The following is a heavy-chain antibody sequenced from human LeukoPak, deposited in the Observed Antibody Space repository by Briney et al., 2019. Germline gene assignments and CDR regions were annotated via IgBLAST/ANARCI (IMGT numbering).Heavy chain of an antibody. V-gene: IGHV3-21*01. Sequence: GGSLTLSCAASGFAFSSYSMNWVRQAPGKGLEWVSYITPSSNYISDADSLRGRFTISKDNAKNSLYRQMNSLRAEDTAVYFCVRAPAYESSNYYPWYFGHWGQGTLISVSS. J-gene: IGHJ4*02. CDR2: ITPSSNYI. D-gene: IGHD3-22*01. CDR3: VRAPAYESSNYYPWYFGH. CDR1: GFAFSSYS.